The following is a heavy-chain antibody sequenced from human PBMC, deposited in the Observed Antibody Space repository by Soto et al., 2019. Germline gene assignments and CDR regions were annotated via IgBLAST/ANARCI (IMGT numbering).Heavy chain of an antibody. CDR3: ARQAYHYDTNSFGY. CDR2: IYPGDSDI. J-gene: IGHJ4*02. V-gene: IGHV5-51*01. Sequence: GESLKISCNGSGYSFTTYWIGWVRQMPGKGLEWMGVIYPGDSDIRFSPSFQGQVTISADMSLSTAYLQWGSLRVSDTAMYYCARQAYHYDTNSFGYWGQGTLVTVSS. D-gene: IGHD3-22*01. CDR1: GYSFTTYW.